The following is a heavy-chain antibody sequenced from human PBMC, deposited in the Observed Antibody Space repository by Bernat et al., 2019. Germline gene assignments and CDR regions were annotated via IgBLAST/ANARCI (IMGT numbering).Heavy chain of an antibody. D-gene: IGHD3-16*01. J-gene: IGHJ4*02. CDR1: GFTLSSYA. Sequence: QVQLVESGGGVVQPGRSLRLSCAASGFTLSSYAMHWVRQAPGKGLEWVAVISYDGSNKYYADSVKGRFTISRDNSKNTLYLQMNSLRAEDTAEHYCARKGMRAFGAPPPEFDYWGQGTLVSVSA. V-gene: IGHV3-30*01. CDR3: ARKGMRAFGAPPPEFDY. CDR2: ISYDGSNK.